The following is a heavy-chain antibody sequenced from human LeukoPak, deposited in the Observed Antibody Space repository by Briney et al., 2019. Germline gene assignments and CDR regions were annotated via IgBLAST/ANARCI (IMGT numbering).Heavy chain of an antibody. J-gene: IGHJ4*02. CDR2: ISSSSSYI. D-gene: IGHD4-17*01. Sequence: PGGSLSLSCAASGFTFTSYSMNWVRQAPGKGLEWISSISSSSSYIYYADSVKGRYTISRDNAKNALYLQMNSLRAEDTAVYYCARGYYGDYLFDYWGQGALVTVSP. V-gene: IGHV3-21*01. CDR1: GFTFTSYS. CDR3: ARGYYGDYLFDY.